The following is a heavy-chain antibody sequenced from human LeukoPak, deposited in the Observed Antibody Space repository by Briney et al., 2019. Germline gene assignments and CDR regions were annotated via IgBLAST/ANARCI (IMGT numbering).Heavy chain of an antibody. D-gene: IGHD3-22*01. J-gene: IGHJ6*02. CDR2: IYSGGST. CDR3: ASSAYYDSSGYLDV. CDR1: GFTVSSNY. Sequence: GGSLRLSCGASGFTVSSNYMSWVRQAPGKGLERVSVIYSGGSTYYADSVKGRFTISRDNSKNTLYLQMNSLRAEDTAVYYCASSAYYDSSGYLDVWGQGTTVTVSS. V-gene: IGHV3-66*02.